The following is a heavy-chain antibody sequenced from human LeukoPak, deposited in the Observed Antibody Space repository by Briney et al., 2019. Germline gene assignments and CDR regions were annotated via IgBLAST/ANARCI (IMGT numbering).Heavy chain of an antibody. D-gene: IGHD3-16*01. CDR2: ISSSSSYI. CDR3: ARGRGLYYYMDV. V-gene: IGHV3-21*01. CDR1: RFTFSSYS. Sequence: GGSLRLSCAASRFTFSSYSMNWVRQAPGKGLEWVSSISSSSSYIYYADSVKGRFTISRDNAKNSLYLQMNSLRAEDTAVYYCARGRGLYYYMDVWGKGTTVTVSS. J-gene: IGHJ6*03.